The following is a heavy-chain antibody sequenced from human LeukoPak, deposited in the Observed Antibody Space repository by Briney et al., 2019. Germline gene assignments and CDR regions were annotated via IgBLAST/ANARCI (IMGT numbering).Heavy chain of an antibody. V-gene: IGHV4-30-2*01. CDR2: IYHSGST. J-gene: IGHJ4*02. CDR1: GGSISSGGYY. Sequence: SQTLSLTCTVSGGSISSGGYYWSWIRQPPGKGLEWIGYIYHSGSTYYNPSLKSRVTISVDRSKNQFSLKLSSVTAADTAVYYCARLGRAFEEQQSDYWGQGTLVTVSS. D-gene: IGHD6-13*01. CDR3: ARLGRAFEEQQSDY.